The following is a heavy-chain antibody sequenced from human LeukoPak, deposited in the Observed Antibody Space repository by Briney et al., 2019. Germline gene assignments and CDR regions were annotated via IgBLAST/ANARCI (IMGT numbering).Heavy chain of an antibody. CDR2: IYYSGST. D-gene: IGHD3-10*01. CDR3: ARHIVGGFGDSGWSDY. V-gene: IGHV4-39*01. J-gene: IGHJ4*02. Sequence: SETLSLTCTVSGSSISSSTHYWGWIRQPPGKGLEWIGTIYYSGSTYYNPSLKSRVTISVDTSKNQFSLKLSSVTAADTAVYYCARHIVGGFGDSGWSDYWGQGTLVTVSS. CDR1: GSSISSSTHY.